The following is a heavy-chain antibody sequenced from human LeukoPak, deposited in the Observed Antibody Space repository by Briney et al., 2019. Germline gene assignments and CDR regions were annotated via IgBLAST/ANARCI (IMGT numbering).Heavy chain of an antibody. CDR3: ARGTQQWLVRGYYYYYMDV. J-gene: IGHJ6*03. CDR2: IYSSGST. Sequence: PSETLSLTCTVSGGSISSYYWSWIRQPAGKGLEWIGRIYSSGSTNYNPSLKSRVTMSVDTSKNQFSLKLSSVTAADTAVYYCARGTQQWLVRGYYYYYMDVWGKGTTVTISS. D-gene: IGHD6-19*01. CDR1: GGSISSYY. V-gene: IGHV4-4*07.